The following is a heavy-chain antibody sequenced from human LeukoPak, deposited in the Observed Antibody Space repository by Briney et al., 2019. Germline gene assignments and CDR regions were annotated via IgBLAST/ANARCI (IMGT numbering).Heavy chain of an antibody. Sequence: GASVKVSCKSSGYTFTGYFVHWVRQATGQGLEWMGWINPNSGGTNYAQKFQGRVTMTRDTSISIAYMELSRLRSDDTAVYYCARGVAGTPLTDYWGQGTLVTVSS. D-gene: IGHD6-19*01. CDR1: GYTFTGYF. CDR2: INPNSGGT. CDR3: ARGVAGTPLTDY. V-gene: IGHV1-2*02. J-gene: IGHJ4*02.